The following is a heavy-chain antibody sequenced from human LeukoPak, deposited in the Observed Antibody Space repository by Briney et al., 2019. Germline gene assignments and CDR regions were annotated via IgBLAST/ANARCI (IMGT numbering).Heavy chain of an antibody. CDR3: ARDLLPDCSNGVCPIIDL. CDR1: GGSITSHY. CDR2: NSGST. Sequence: PSETLSLTCTVSGGSITSHYWSWIRRPPGKGLEWIGHNSGSTKYNPSIKSRVAISIGTSKKQFSLQLSSVTAADTAEYYCARDLLPDCSNGVCPIIDLWGKGTTVVVSS. D-gene: IGHD2-8*01. J-gene: IGHJ6*04. V-gene: IGHV4-59*11.